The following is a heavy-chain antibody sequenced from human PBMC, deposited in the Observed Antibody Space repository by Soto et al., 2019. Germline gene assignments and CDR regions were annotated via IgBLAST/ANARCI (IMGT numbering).Heavy chain of an antibody. Sequence: EVQLVESGGGLVKPGGSLRLSCAASGFTFSSYSMNWVRQAPGKGLEWVSSISSSSSYIYYADSLKGRFTISRDNAKNSLYLQMNSLRAEDMAVYYCGRDPYGDYVGAFDIWGQGTMVTVSS. CDR1: GFTFSSYS. V-gene: IGHV3-21*01. J-gene: IGHJ3*02. CDR2: ISSSSSYI. CDR3: GRDPYGDYVGAFDI. D-gene: IGHD4-17*01.